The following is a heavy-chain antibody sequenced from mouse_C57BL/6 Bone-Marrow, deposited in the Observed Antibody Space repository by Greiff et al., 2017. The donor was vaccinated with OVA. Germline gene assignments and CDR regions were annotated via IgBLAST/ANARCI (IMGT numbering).Heavy chain of an antibody. J-gene: IGHJ2*01. CDR1: GFTFSSYG. V-gene: IGHV5-6*01. Sequence: EVNVVESGGDLVKPGGSLKLSCAASGFTFSSYGMSWVRQTPDKRLEWVATISSGGSYTYYPDSVKGRFTISRDNAKNTLYLQMSSLKSEDTAMYYCARHGTPITTVVAGDYWGQGTTLTVSS. D-gene: IGHD1-1*01. CDR3: ARHGTPITTVVAGDY. CDR2: ISSGGSYT.